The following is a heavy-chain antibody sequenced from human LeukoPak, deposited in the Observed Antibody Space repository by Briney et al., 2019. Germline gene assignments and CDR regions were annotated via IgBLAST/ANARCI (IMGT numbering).Heavy chain of an antibody. CDR1: GFTFSSYA. CDR3: AITMIVVVTPNY. V-gene: IGHV3-30-3*01. CDR2: ISYDGSNK. D-gene: IGHD3-22*01. Sequence: GGSLRLSCAASGFTFSSYAMHWVRQAPGKGLEWVAVISYDGSNKYYADSVKGRFTISRDNSKNTLYLQMNSLRAEDTAVYYCAITMIVVVTPNYWGQGTLVTVSS. J-gene: IGHJ4*02.